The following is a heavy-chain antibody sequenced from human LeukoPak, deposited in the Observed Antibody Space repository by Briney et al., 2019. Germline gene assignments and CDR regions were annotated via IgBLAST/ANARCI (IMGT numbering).Heavy chain of an antibody. J-gene: IGHJ3*02. CDR3: AKDRYCSGSCYSFAFDI. V-gene: IGHV3-9*01. CDR2: ISWNSGSI. CDR1: GFTFDDYA. Sequence: GGSLRLSCAASGFTFDDYAMHWVRQAPGKGLEWVSGISWNSGSIGYADSVKGRFTISRDNAKNSLYLQMNSLRAEDTALYYCAKDRYCSGSCYSFAFDIWGQGTMVTVSS. D-gene: IGHD2-15*01.